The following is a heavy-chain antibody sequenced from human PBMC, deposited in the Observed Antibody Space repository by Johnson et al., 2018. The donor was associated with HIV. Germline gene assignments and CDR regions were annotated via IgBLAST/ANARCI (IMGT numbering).Heavy chain of an antibody. CDR1: GFTFDAYT. D-gene: IGHD1-26*01. CDR2: ITWHGGSV. CDR3: ARRWELHSNAFDI. J-gene: IGHJ3*02. Sequence: QLVESGGAVVQPGGTLRLSCAYSGFTFDAYTMHWVRQVPGKGLEWVSLITWHGGSVYYAETVKGQFTISRDNDENSLYLQMNSLRAEDTALYYCARRWELHSNAFDIWGQGTMVTVSS. V-gene: IGHV3-43*01.